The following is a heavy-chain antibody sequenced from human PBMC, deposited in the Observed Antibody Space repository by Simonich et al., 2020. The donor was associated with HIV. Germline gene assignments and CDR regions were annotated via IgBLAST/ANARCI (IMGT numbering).Heavy chain of an antibody. D-gene: IGHD6-19*01. CDR2: ISSSRNYI. CDR1: GFTFSSYS. Sequence: EVQLMESGGGLVQPGGSLRLSCAASGFTFSSYSMNWVRQEPGKGMWLISSISSSRNYIYYADSVKGRFTISRDNAKNSLYLQMNSLRAEDTAVYYCARDTGGLAVAGTGVDYWGQGTLVTVSS. V-gene: IGHV3-21*01. CDR3: ARDTGGLAVAGTGVDY. J-gene: IGHJ4*02.